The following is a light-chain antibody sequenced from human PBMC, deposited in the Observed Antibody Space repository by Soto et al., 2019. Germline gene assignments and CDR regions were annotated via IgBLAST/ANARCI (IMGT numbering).Light chain of an antibody. J-gene: IGKJ1*01. CDR2: WAS. CDR3: QQYYSTPPT. CDR1: QSVLYSSNNKNY. V-gene: IGKV4-1*01. Sequence: DVVMSLSPDSLAVALGERATIDCKSSQSVLYSSNNKNYLAWYQQKPGQPPKLLIYWASTRESGVPDRFSGSGSGTDFTLTISSLQAEDVAVYYCQQYYSTPPTVGQGTKVDIK.